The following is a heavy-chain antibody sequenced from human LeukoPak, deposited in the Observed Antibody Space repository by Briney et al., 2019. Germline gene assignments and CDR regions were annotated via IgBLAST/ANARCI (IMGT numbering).Heavy chain of an antibody. CDR3: ARQSGYSYGFDY. J-gene: IGHJ4*02. CDR1: GFTFSSYE. Sequence: GGSLRLSCAASGFTFSSYEMNWVRQAPGKGLEWVSYISSSGSNIYYADSVKGRFTISRDNAKNSLYLQMNSLRAEDTAVYYCARQSGYSYGFDYWGQGTLVTVSS. V-gene: IGHV3-48*03. CDR2: ISSSGSNI. D-gene: IGHD5-18*01.